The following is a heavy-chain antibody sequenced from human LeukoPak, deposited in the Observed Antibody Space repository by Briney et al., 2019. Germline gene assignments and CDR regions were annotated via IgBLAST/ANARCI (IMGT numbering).Heavy chain of an antibody. Sequence: ASVKVSCKASGYTFTGYYMHWARQAPGQGLEWMGWINPNSGGTNYAQKFQGRVTMTRDTSISTAYMELSRLRSDDTAVYYCARDHTMLRFFDPWGQGTLVTVSS. CDR1: GYTFTGYY. V-gene: IGHV1-2*02. CDR3: ARDHTMLRFFDP. J-gene: IGHJ5*02. CDR2: INPNSGGT. D-gene: IGHD3-10*01.